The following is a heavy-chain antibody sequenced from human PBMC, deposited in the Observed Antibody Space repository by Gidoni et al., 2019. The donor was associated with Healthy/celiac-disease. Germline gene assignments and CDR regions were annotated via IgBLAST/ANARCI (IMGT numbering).Heavy chain of an antibody. CDR3: ARDLAGCSSTSCSLVYYYGMDV. V-gene: IGHV1-18*01. D-gene: IGHD2-2*01. Sequence: QVQLVQSGAEVKKPGASVKVSCKASGYTFTSYGISWVRQAPGQGLEWMGWISAYNGNTNYAQKLQGRVTMTTDTSTSTAYMELRSLRSDDTAVYYCARDLAGCSSTSCSLVYYYGMDVWGQGTTVTVSS. CDR1: GYTFTSYG. J-gene: IGHJ6*02. CDR2: ISAYNGNT.